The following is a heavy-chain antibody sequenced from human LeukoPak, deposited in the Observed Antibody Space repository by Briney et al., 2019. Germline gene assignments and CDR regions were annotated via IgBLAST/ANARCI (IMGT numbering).Heavy chain of an antibody. D-gene: IGHD2-15*01. CDR3: ARYFCSGGRCSHLDY. CDR1: GGSISGYY. CDR2: VYYSGST. J-gene: IGHJ4*02. V-gene: IGHV4-59*08. Sequence: SETLSLTCTVSGGSISGYYWTWIRQPPGKGLEWMGYVYYSGSTSYNPSLKSRVTMSVDTSKNQFSLKLSSVTAADTAVYYCARYFCSGGRCSHLDYWGQGTLVTVSS.